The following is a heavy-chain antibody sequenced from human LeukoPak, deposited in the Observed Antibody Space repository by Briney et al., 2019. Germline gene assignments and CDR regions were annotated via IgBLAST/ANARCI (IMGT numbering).Heavy chain of an antibody. D-gene: IGHD1-26*01. CDR2: IYYSGST. CDR1: GGSISSHY. V-gene: IGHV4-59*11. Sequence: SETLSLTCTVSGGSISSHYWSWIRQPPGKGLEWIGYIYYSGSTNYNPSLKSRVTISVDTSKNQFSLKLSSVTAADTAVYYCAGCTSGRNYYYYMDVWGKGTTVTVSS. CDR3: AGCTSGRNYYYYMDV. J-gene: IGHJ6*03.